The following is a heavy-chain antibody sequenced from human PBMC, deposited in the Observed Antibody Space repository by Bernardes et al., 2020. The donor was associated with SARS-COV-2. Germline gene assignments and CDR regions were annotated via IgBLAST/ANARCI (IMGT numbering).Heavy chain of an antibody. Sequence: SDTLSLSCTVSGGSITSSYWSWIRQPPGKGLEWIGYVYHIGSTSYNPSLKSRVTISRDTSNTQFSLKLKSVTAADTALYFCARDPGLFFTGSFDSWGQGTLVTVSS. CDR2: VYHIGST. CDR1: GGSITSSY. J-gene: IGHJ4*02. V-gene: IGHV4-59*01. CDR3: ARDPGLFFTGSFDS.